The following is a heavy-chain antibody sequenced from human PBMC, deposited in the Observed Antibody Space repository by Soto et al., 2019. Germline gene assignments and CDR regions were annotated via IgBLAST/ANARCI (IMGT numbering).Heavy chain of an antibody. D-gene: IGHD1-1*01. CDR3: ARVSPGNNLYYFSGLDF. J-gene: IGHJ6*02. V-gene: IGHV3-30-3*01. Sequence: GGSLRLSCVASGFTFDTYGIHWVRQAPGKGLQWVALISYEGSNTYYADSVRGRFTISRDNSKNTLYLQMNTLRPEDTGLYYCARVSPGNNLYYFSGLDFWGQGTSVTVSS. CDR2: ISYEGSNT. CDR1: GFTFDTYG.